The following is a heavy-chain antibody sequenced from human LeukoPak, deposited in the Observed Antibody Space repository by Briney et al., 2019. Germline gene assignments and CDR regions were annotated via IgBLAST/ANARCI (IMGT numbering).Heavy chain of an antibody. Sequence: GASVKVSCKASGGTFSSYAISWVRQAPGQGLEWMGGIIPIFGTANYAQKFQGRVTITADESTSTAYMELSSLRSEDTAVYYCARERGYSYGTFDYWGQGTLVTVSS. CDR3: ARERGYSYGTFDY. J-gene: IGHJ4*02. D-gene: IGHD5-18*01. V-gene: IGHV1-69*13. CDR1: GGTFSSYA. CDR2: IIPIFGTA.